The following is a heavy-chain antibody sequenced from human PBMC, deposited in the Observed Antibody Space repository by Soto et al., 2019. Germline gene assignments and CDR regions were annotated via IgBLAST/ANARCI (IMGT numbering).Heavy chain of an antibody. Sequence: PGGSLRLSCAASGFTFSSYGMHWVRQAPGKGLEWVAVISYDGSNKYYADSVKGRFTISRDNSKNTLYLQMNSLRAEDTAVYYCAKVSQYCSGGSCRGITDYWGQGTLVTVSS. J-gene: IGHJ4*02. CDR1: GFTFSSYG. CDR2: ISYDGSNK. D-gene: IGHD2-15*01. V-gene: IGHV3-30*18. CDR3: AKVSQYCSGGSCRGITDY.